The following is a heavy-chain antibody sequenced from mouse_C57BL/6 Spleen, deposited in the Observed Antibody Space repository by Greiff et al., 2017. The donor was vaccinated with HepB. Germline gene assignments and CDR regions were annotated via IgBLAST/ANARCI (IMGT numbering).Heavy chain of an antibody. CDR2: IDPNSGGT. V-gene: IGHV1-72*01. CDR1: GYTFTSYW. Sequence: QVQLKQPGAELVKPGASVKLSCKASGYTFTSYWMHWVKQRPGRGLEWIGRIDPNSGGTKYNEKFKSKATLTVDKPSSTAYMQLSSLTSEDSAVYYCARLNSNSYFDYWGQGTTLTVSS. CDR3: ARLNSNSYFDY. J-gene: IGHJ2*01. D-gene: IGHD2-5*01.